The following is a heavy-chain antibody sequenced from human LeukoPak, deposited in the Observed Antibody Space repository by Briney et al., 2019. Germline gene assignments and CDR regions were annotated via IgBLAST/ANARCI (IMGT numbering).Heavy chain of an antibody. Sequence: GASVKVSCKASGYTFNGYYMRWVRQAPGQGLEWMGWINPNSGGTTYAQKFQGRVTMTRDTSISTAYMELSRLRSDDTAVYYCARVLFYSSGNKSNRVDYWGQGTLVTVSS. CDR1: GYTFNGYY. J-gene: IGHJ4*02. V-gene: IGHV1-2*02. CDR2: INPNSGGT. CDR3: ARVLFYSSGNKSNRVDY. D-gene: IGHD6-19*01.